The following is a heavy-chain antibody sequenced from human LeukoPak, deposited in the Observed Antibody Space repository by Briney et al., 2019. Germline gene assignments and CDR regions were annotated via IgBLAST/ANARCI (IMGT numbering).Heavy chain of an antibody. V-gene: IGHV3-23*01. J-gene: IGHJ4*02. CDR3: ANWGDYDVLTGYYVSDF. D-gene: IGHD3-9*01. CDR2: ISGGSDNT. CDR1: GFIFSNYD. Sequence: PGGSLRLSCAASGFIFSNYDMYWVRQAPGKGLEWVSAISGGSDNTYYADSVKGRFTLSRDSSKNTLYLQMNSLRADDTAVYYCANWGDYDVLTGYYVSDFWGQGTLVTVSS.